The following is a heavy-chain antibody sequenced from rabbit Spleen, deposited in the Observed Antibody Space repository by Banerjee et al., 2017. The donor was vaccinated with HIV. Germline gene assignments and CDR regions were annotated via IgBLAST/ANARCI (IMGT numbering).Heavy chain of an antibody. Sequence: QSLEESGGDLVKPGGTLTLTCTVSGFSFSSAYYLCWVRQAPGKGLEWIACMYAGSSGTTYYAGWAKGRFTISKTSSTTVTLQMTSLTAADTATYFCARADTDYSYGNTGYVFELWGPGTLVTVS. CDR3: ARADTDYSYGNTGYVFEL. J-gene: IGHJ4*01. D-gene: IGHD1-1*01. V-gene: IGHV1S40*01. CDR2: MYAGSSGTT. CDR1: GFSFSSAYY.